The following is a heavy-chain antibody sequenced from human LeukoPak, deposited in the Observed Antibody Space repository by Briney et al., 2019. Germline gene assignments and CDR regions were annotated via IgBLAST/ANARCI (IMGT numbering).Heavy chain of an antibody. CDR1: GFPFSSFE. D-gene: IGHD4-11*01. V-gene: IGHV3-48*03. CDR3: ARLDYSNYGAYYYYYMDV. J-gene: IGHJ6*03. Sequence: PGGSLRHSCAASGFPFSSFEMTWVRQAPGKGLEWLSYISTSGTTIYYADSVKGRFTISRDNAKNSLYLQMNSLRAEDTAVYYCARLDYSNYGAYYYYYMDVWGKGTTATVSS. CDR2: ISTSGTTI.